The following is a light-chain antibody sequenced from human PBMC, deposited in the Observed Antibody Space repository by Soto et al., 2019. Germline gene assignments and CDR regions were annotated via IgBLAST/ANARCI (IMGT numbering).Light chain of an antibody. V-gene: IGKV4-1*01. CDR3: QQHYASPLT. Sequence: DIVMTQSPDSLAVSLGERATVNCKSSQSVLLTSNNKNYLTWYQQKPGQPPKLLIYWASTRESGVPDRFSGSGSGTDFTLTISSLQAEDVAVYYCQQHYASPLTFGGGTKV. J-gene: IGKJ4*01. CDR2: WAS. CDR1: QSVLLTSNNKNY.